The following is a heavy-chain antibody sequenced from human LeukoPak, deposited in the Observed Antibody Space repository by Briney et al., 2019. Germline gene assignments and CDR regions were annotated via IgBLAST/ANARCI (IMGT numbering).Heavy chain of an antibody. D-gene: IGHD3-10*01. V-gene: IGHV4-59*01. CDR2: FVESGNT. Sequence: SETLSLTCTVSGGSISRYYWGWFRRPQGRGREWIGNFVESGNTNYNPSVKSQVTISVDKSKNQLSLKLSFVTAADTAMYYCARSDYHNSGSHTVFDAFDIWGQGTRVTVSS. J-gene: IGHJ3*02. CDR3: ARSDYHNSGSHTVFDAFDI. CDR1: GGSISRYY.